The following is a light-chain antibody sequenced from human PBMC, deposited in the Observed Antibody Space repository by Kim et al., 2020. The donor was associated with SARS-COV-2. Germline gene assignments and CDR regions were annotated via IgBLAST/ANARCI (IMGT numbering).Light chain of an antibody. J-gene: IGKJ2*01. CDR2: GAS. V-gene: IGKV3-20*01. Sequence: EIVLTQSPGTLSLSPGERATLSCRASQSVSSSYLAWYQQKPGQAPRLLMYGASSRATGIPDRFSGSGSGTDFTLTISRLGPEDFAVYCCRQYGSSPYTFGQGTKLEI. CDR1: QSVSSSY. CDR3: RQYGSSPYT.